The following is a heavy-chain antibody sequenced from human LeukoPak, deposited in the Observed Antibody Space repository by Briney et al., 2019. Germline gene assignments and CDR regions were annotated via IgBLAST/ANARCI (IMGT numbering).Heavy chain of an antibody. CDR3: ARLPYSSGWFDAFDI. CDR2: IYYSGST. V-gene: IGHV4-39*01. CDR1: GGSISSGSYY. Sequence: PSETLSLTCTVSGGSISSGSYYWGWIRQPPGKGLEWIGNIYYSGSTHYNPSLKSRVTISVDTSKNHFSLKLSSVTAADTAVYYCARLPYSSGWFDAFDIWGQGTMVTVSS. D-gene: IGHD6-19*01. J-gene: IGHJ3*02.